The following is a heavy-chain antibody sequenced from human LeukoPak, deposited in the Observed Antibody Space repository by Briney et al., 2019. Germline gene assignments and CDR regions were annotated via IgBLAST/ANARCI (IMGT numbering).Heavy chain of an antibody. J-gene: IGHJ4*02. V-gene: IGHV4-39*07. D-gene: IGHD3-22*01. CDR1: GGSISSSSYY. Sequence: ASGTLSLTCTVSGGSISSSSYYWGWIRQPPGKGLEWIGSIYYSGSTYYNPSLKSRVTISVDTSKNQFSLKLSSVTAADTAVYYCARESSGYLHHHQVGYWGQGTLVTVSS. CDR2: IYYSGST. CDR3: ARESSGYLHHHQVGY.